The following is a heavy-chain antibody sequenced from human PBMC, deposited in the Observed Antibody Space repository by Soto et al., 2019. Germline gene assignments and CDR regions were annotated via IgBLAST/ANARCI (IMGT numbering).Heavy chain of an antibody. Sequence: GGSLRLSCAASGFTFSSYAMSWVRQAPGKGLEWVSGISGSGGSTYYADSVKGRFTISRDNSKNTLYLQMNSLRAEDTAVFYCAKGMIGTIADYFDYWGQGTLVTVSS. CDR2: ISGSGGST. D-gene: IGHD2-8*01. CDR3: AKGMIGTIADYFDY. CDR1: GFTFSSYA. V-gene: IGHV3-23*01. J-gene: IGHJ4*02.